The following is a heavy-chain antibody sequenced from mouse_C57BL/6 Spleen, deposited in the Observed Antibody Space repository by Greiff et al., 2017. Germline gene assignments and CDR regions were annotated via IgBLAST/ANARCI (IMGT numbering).Heavy chain of an antibody. CDR1: GFTFTDYY. V-gene: IGHV7-3*01. CDR2: IRNKANVYTT. CDR3: ARLYGNYVWYFDV. J-gene: IGHJ1*03. D-gene: IGHD2-1*01. Sequence: EVKLMESGGGLVQPGGSLSLSCAASGFTFTDYYMSWVRQPPGKALAWLGFIRNKANVYTTEYSASVKGRFNISRDNSQSILYLQMNALRAEDSATYYCARLYGNYVWYFDVWGTGTTVTVSS.